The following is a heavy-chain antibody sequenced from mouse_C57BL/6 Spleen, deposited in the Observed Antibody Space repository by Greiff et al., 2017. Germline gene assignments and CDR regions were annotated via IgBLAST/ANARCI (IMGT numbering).Heavy chain of an antibody. CDR3: TGQGTTWYFDV. J-gene: IGHJ1*03. CDR2: IRLKSDNYAT. CDR1: GFTFSYYW. D-gene: IGHD1-1*01. V-gene: IGHV6-3*01. Sequence: EVKLEESGGGLVQPGGSMKLSCVASGFTFSYYWMNWVRQSPEKGLEWVAQIRLKSDNYATHYAESVKGRFTISRDDSKSSVYLQMNNLRAEDTGIYYCTGQGTTWYFDVWGTGTTVTVSS.